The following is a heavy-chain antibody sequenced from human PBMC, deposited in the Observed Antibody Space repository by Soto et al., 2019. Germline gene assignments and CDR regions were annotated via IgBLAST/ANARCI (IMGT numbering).Heavy chain of an antibody. Sequence: ASVKVSCKASGYTFTSYDINWVRQATGQGLEWMGWMNPNSGNTGYAQKFQGRVTMTRNTSISTAYMELSSLRSEDTAVYDCARGRIQLWLPYYYYGMDVWGQGTTVTVSS. CDR2: MNPNSGNT. CDR3: ARGRIQLWLPYYYYGMDV. V-gene: IGHV1-8*01. J-gene: IGHJ6*02. D-gene: IGHD5-18*01. CDR1: GYTFTSYD.